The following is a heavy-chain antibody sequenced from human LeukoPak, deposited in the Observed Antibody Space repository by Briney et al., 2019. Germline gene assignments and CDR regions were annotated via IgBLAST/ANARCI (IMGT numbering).Heavy chain of an antibody. CDR1: GLPIADFD. CDR3: ARESGKFDY. Sequence: PGGSLRLSCVVSGLPIADFDMHWVRQAPGKGLEWVSLISGDGVSTFYADSVKGRFSISRDNSKNSLSLEMNSLRTEDTAMYYCARESGKFDYWGQGTLVAVSS. CDR2: ISGDGVST. J-gene: IGHJ4*02. V-gene: IGHV3-43*02.